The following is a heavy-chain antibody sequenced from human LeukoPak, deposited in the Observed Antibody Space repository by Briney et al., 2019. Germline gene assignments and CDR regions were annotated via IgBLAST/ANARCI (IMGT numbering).Heavy chain of an antibody. V-gene: IGHV3-30*02. CDR2: IRYDGSNK. CDR1: GFTFSSYG. J-gene: IGHJ4*02. CDR3: ASRGGMITVPPFVY. Sequence: PGGSLRLSCAASGFTFSSYGMHWVRQAPGKGLEWVAFIRYDGSNKYYADSVKGRFTISRDNSKNTLYLQMNSLRAEDTAVYYCASRGGMITVPPFVYWGQGTLVTVSS. D-gene: IGHD3-16*01.